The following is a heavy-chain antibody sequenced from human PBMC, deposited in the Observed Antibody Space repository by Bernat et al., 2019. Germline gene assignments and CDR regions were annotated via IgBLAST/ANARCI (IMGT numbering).Heavy chain of an antibody. CDR3: ARAFHYDILTGYSNDAFDI. V-gene: IGHV3-23*01. J-gene: IGHJ3*02. D-gene: IGHD3-9*01. CDR2: ISGSGGST. Sequence: EVQLLESGGGLVQPGGSLRLSCAASGFTFSSYAMSWVRQAPGKGLEWVSAISGSGGSTYYADSVKGRFTISRDNAKNSLYLQMNSLRAEDTAVYYCARAFHYDILTGYSNDAFDIWGQGTMVTVSS. CDR1: GFTFSSYA.